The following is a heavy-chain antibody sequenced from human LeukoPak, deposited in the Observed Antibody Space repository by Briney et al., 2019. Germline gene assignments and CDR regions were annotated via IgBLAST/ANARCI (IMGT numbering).Heavy chain of an antibody. CDR3: ARDPFYDRRVHYYYGMDV. J-gene: IGHJ6*02. V-gene: IGHV3-30*19. CDR2: IWYDGSNK. CDR1: GFTFSSYG. Sequence: GRSLRLSCAASGFTFSSYGMHWVRQAPGKGLEWVAVIWYDGSNKYYADSVKGRFTISRDNSKNTLYLQMNSLRAEDTAVYYCARDPFYDRRVHYYYGMDVWGQGTTVTVSS. D-gene: IGHD5-12*01.